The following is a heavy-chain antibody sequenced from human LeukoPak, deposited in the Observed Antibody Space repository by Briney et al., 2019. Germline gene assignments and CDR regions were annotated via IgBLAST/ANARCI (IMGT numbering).Heavy chain of an antibody. CDR1: GFTFSSYE. CDR3: ARDSSGYYQGAYYYYMDV. J-gene: IGHJ6*03. Sequence: HTGGSLRLSCAASGFTFSSYEMNWVRQAPGEGLEWVSYISSSGSTIYYADSVKGRFTISRDNAKNSLYLQMNSLGAEDTAVYYCARDSSGYYQGAYYYYMDVWGKGTTVTASS. D-gene: IGHD3-22*01. CDR2: ISSSGSTI. V-gene: IGHV3-48*03.